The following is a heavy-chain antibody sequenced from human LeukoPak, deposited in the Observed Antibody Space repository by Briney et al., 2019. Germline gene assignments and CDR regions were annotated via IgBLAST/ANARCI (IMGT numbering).Heavy chain of an antibody. CDR2: ISGSGDII. CDR1: GFTFSSHA. Sequence: GGSLRLSCAASGFTFSSHAMTWVRQVPGKGLEWVSSISGSGDIIYYADSVKGRFTISRDNSKNTLHVQMNSLRAEDTAVYYCGPSRGLDMIFNDWGQGTLVTVSS. J-gene: IGHJ4*02. V-gene: IGHV3-23*01. D-gene: IGHD2-2*03. CDR3: GPSRGLDMIFND.